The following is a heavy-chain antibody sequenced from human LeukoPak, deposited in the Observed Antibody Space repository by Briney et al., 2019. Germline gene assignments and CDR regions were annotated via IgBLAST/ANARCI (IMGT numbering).Heavy chain of an antibody. V-gene: IGHV3-21*01. CDR1: GFTVSSNY. J-gene: IGHJ4*02. CDR3: ASLYSSGWYAL. D-gene: IGHD6-19*01. CDR2: ISSSSSYI. Sequence: GGSLRLSCAASGFTVSSNYMSWVRQAPGKGLEWVSSISSSSSYIYYADSVKGRFTISRDNAKNSLYRQMNSLRAEDTAVCYCASLYSSGWYALWGQGTLVTVSS.